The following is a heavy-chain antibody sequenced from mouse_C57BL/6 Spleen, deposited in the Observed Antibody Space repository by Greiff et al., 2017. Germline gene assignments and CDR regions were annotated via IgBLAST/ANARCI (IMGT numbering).Heavy chain of an antibody. CDR1: GYTFTDYE. J-gene: IGHJ3*01. CDR3: TRGGNWFAY. CDR2: IDPETGGT. Sequence: VKLQASGAELVRPGASVTLSCKASGYTFTDYEMHWVKQTPVHGLEWIGAIDPETGGTAYNQKFKGKAILTADKSSSTAYMELRSLTSEDSAVYYCTRGGNWFAYWDQGTLVTVSA. V-gene: IGHV1-15*01.